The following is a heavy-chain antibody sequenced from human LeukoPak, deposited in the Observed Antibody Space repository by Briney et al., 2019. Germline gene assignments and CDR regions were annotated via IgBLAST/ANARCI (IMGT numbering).Heavy chain of an antibody. J-gene: IGHJ4*02. CDR3: ARELAAMYFDY. Sequence: PSQTLSLTCTVSGGSISSGGYYWSWIRQPPGKGLEWIGYIYHSGSTYYNPSLKSRVTISVDRSKNQFSLKLSSVTAADTAVYYCARELAAMYFDYWGQGTLVTVSS. V-gene: IGHV4-30-2*01. CDR2: IYHSGST. D-gene: IGHD2-2*01. CDR1: GGSISSGGYY.